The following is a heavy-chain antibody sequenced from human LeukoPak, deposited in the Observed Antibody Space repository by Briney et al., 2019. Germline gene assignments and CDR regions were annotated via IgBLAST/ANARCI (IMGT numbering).Heavy chain of an antibody. D-gene: IGHD3-22*01. V-gene: IGHV4-34*01. Sequence: SETLSLTCTVYGGSFSGFYWTWIRQTTGEGLEWIGEINYTGSTNYNPSLKSRVTISIDTSKNQFSLKLKSVTAADTAVYYCARGSDSSGFPYFFDYWGQGTLVTVSS. CDR1: GGSFSGFY. J-gene: IGHJ4*02. CDR3: ARGSDSSGFPYFFDY. CDR2: INYTGST.